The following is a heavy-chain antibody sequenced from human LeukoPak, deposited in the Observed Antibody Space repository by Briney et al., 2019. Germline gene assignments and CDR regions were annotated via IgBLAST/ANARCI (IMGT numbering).Heavy chain of an antibody. CDR3: ARVFREWGYSSGWNERGLDY. J-gene: IGHJ4*02. CDR1: GGTFSSYA. V-gene: IGHV1-69*13. D-gene: IGHD6-19*01. Sequence: GASVKVSCKASGGTFSSYAISWVRQAPGQGLEWMGGIIPIFGTANYAQKFQGRVTITADESTSTAYMELSSLRSEDTAIYYCARVFREWGYSSGWNERGLDYWGQGTLVTVSS. CDR2: IIPIFGTA.